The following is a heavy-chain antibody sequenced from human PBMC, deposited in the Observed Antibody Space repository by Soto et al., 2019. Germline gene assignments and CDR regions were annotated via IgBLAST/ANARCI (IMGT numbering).Heavy chain of an antibody. CDR1: GGSISSSSYY. CDR2: IYYSGST. Sequence: SETLSLTCTVSGGSISSSSYYWGWIRQPPGKGLEWIGSIYYSGSTYYNPSLKSRVTISVDTSKNQFSLKLSSVTAADTAVYYCARLLSDYDILTGYHGHFDYWGQGTLVTVSS. D-gene: IGHD3-9*01. V-gene: IGHV4-39*01. J-gene: IGHJ4*02. CDR3: ARLLSDYDILTGYHGHFDY.